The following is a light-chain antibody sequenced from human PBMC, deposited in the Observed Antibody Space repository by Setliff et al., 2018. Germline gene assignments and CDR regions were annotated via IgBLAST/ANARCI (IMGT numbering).Light chain of an antibody. CDR1: YSDIGGHDR. J-gene: IGLJ1*01. Sequence: QSALTQPPSVSGSPGQSVTISCTGTYSDIGGHDRVSWYQQPPGAAPKLIIYEVFHRPSGVPVRFSGSKSGTTASLTISGLQAEDEADYFCGSFSSTNTFYVFGPGTKV. CDR3: GSFSSTNTFYV. V-gene: IGLV2-18*02. CDR2: EVF.